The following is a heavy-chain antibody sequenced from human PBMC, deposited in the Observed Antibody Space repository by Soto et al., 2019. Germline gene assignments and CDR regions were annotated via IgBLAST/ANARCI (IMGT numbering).Heavy chain of an antibody. CDR1: GGSISPYY. D-gene: IGHD1-26*01. V-gene: IGHV4-59*08. Sequence: QVQLQESGPGLVKPSETLSLTCAVSGGSISPYYWSWIRQSPGKGLEWIGFIFYNGTTNYNPTLKNRCTISVDTSKNQFSLKLNSVTAAGTAVYYCARHGWQILPFFDYWGHGTLVTVSS. CDR2: IFYNGTT. J-gene: IGHJ4*01. CDR3: ARHGWQILPFFDY.